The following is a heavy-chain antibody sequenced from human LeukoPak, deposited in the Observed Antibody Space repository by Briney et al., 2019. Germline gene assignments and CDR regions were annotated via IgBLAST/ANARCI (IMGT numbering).Heavy chain of an antibody. Sequence: PSETLSLTCTVSGGSINSFYWSWIRQPAGKGLEWIGRIYTSGSTNYNPSLKSRVAMSLDTSKNQFSLNLTSVTAADTAVYYCVRDAILVAGDCYYYMDVWGKGTTVTISS. CDR2: IYTSGST. D-gene: IGHD6-19*01. V-gene: IGHV4-4*07. CDR3: VRDAILVAGDCYYYMDV. J-gene: IGHJ6*03. CDR1: GGSINSFY.